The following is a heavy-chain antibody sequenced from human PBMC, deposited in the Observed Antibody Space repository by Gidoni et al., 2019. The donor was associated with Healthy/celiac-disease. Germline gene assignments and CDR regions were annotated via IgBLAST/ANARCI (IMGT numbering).Heavy chain of an antibody. Sequence: STYYNPSLKSRVTISVDTSKNQFSLKLSSVTAADTAVYYCARREQWPTNWFDPWGQGTLVTVSS. J-gene: IGHJ5*02. CDR2: ST. D-gene: IGHD6-19*01. V-gene: IGHV4-39*01. CDR3: ARREQWPTNWFDP.